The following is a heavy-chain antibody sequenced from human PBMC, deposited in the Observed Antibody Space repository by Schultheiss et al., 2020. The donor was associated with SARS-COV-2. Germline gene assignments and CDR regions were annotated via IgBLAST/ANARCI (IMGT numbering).Heavy chain of an antibody. D-gene: IGHD4-17*01. Sequence: GGSLRLSCAASGFTFSSYGMNWLRQAPGKGLEWLADVSSDLPNKYYADSVKGRFTISTDNSKNTLYLQVHSLRAEDTAVYYCATEPYGDFYFDYWGQGTRVTVAS. J-gene: IGHJ4*02. V-gene: IGHV3-30*03. CDR2: VSSDLPNK. CDR3: ATEPYGDFYFDY. CDR1: GFTFSSYG.